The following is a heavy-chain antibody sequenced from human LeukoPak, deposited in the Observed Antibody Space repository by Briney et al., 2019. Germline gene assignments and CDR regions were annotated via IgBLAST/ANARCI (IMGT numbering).Heavy chain of an antibody. Sequence: SETLSLTCTVSGGSISSGRYYWRWVRQPPGEGLEWIGEINHSASTTYNPSLKNRATISVDTSKNQSSLKLSSVTAADTAEYYCARHDYGDYEAHFDYWGQGTLVTVSS. D-gene: IGHD4-17*01. J-gene: IGHJ4*02. CDR2: INHSAST. V-gene: IGHV4-39*01. CDR1: GGSISSGRYY. CDR3: ARHDYGDYEAHFDY.